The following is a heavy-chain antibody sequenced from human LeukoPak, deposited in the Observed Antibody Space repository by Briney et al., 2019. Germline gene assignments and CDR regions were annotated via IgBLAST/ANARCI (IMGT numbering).Heavy chain of an antibody. CDR2: IIPIFGTA. V-gene: IGHV1-69*13. J-gene: IGHJ3*02. Sequence: AASVKVSCKASGGTFSSCAISWVRQAPGQGLERMGGIIPIFGTANYAQKFQGRVTITADESTSTAYMELSSLRSEDTAVYYCAREGTYYYDSSGYYSDAFDIWGQGTMVTVSS. D-gene: IGHD3-22*01. CDR1: GGTFSSCA. CDR3: AREGTYYYDSSGYYSDAFDI.